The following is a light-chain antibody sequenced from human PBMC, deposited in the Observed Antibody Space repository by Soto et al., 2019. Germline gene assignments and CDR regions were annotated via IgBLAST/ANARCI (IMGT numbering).Light chain of an antibody. Sequence: QSVLTQPASVSGSPGQSITISCTGTSSDIGGYNYVSWYQQHPGKVPKLMIFEVSNRPSGVSYRFSGSKSGNTASLTISGIQAEEEADYSCSSYTGSRTLYVFGTGTKVTV. CDR3: SSYTGSRTLYV. V-gene: IGLV2-14*01. J-gene: IGLJ1*01. CDR2: EVS. CDR1: SSDIGGYNY.